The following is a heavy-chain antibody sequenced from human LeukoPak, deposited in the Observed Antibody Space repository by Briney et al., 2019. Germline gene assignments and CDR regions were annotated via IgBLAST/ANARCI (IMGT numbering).Heavy chain of an antibody. Sequence: PSDTLSLTCTVSAYSISSGYYWGWIRQPPGKGLEWIGSLYHSGSTYYNPSLKSRVTISVDTSKNQFSLKLSSVTAADTAVYYCARDRRESSGYYSGYYYYGMDVWGQGTTVTVS. CDR3: ARDRRESSGYYSGYYYYGMDV. V-gene: IGHV4-38-2*02. J-gene: IGHJ6*02. D-gene: IGHD3-22*01. CDR2: LYHSGST. CDR1: AYSISSGYY.